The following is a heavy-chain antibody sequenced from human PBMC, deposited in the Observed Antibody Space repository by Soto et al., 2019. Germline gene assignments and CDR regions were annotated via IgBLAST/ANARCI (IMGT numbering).Heavy chain of an antibody. CDR2: INSGGST. J-gene: IGHJ6*02. V-gene: IGHV3-53*01. D-gene: IGHD1-26*01. Sequence: GEALTRTWAASGVTFSSIYMTGIRQPPGKGLEWVSVINSGGSTYYDDSVKGRFTISRDNSKNTLYLQLNSLRAEDTAVYYCAKYSRKVGSNFFYYYGMDVWGQGTTVTVSS. CDR1: GVTFSSIY. CDR3: AKYSRKVGSNFFYYYGMDV.